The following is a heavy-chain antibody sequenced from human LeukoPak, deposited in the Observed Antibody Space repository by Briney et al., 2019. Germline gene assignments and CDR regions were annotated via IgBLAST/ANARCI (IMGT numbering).Heavy chain of an antibody. CDR3: AREEGSRSSSWYPSHYYYYGMEV. V-gene: IGHV1-2*02. Sequence: GASVKVSCKASGYTFTGYYMHWVRQAPGQGLEWMGWINPNSGGTNYAQKFQGRVTMTRDTSISTAYMELSRLRSDDTAVYYCAREEGSRSSSWYPSHYYYYGMEVWGQGTTVTVSS. CDR2: INPNSGGT. J-gene: IGHJ6*02. CDR1: GYTFTGYY. D-gene: IGHD6-13*01.